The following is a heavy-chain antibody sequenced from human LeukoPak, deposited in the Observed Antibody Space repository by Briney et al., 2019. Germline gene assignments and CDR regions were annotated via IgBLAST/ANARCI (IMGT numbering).Heavy chain of an antibody. V-gene: IGHV3-23*01. Sequence: GVLRLSCAASGFTFSSYAMSWVRQAPGEGLEWVSAISGSGGSTYYADYVKGRFTISRDNSKNTLYLKMNSLRAEDTAVYYCAKRPYYYDSSGYHQGPGYFQHWGQGTLVTVSS. CDR2: ISGSGGST. CDR1: GFTFSSYA. CDR3: AKRPYYYDSSGYHQGPGYFQH. J-gene: IGHJ1*01. D-gene: IGHD3-22*01.